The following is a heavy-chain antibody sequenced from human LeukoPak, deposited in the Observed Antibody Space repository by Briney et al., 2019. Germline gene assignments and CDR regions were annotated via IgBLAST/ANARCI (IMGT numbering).Heavy chain of an antibody. V-gene: IGHV3-48*03. CDR3: ARDRSVDYVWGSYPLDY. J-gene: IGHJ4*02. Sequence: PGGSLRLSCAASGFTFSSYEMNWVRQAPGKGLEWVSYISSSGSTIYYADSVKGRFTISRDNAKNSLYLQMNSLRAEDTAVYYCARDRSVDYVWGSYPLDYWGQGTLVTVS. D-gene: IGHD3-16*02. CDR1: GFTFSSYE. CDR2: ISSSGSTI.